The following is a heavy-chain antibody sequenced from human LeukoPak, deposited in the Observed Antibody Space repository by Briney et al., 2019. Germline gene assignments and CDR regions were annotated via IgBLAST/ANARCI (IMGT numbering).Heavy chain of an antibody. CDR1: GGSTSSYY. CDR3: ARVWSGYPYYYYYYMDV. CDR2: IYYSGST. J-gene: IGHJ6*03. V-gene: IGHV4-59*01. D-gene: IGHD3-3*01. Sequence: SETLSLTCTVSGGSTSSYYWSWIRQPPGKGLEWIGYIYYSGSTNYNPSLKSRVTISVDTSKNQFSLKLSSVTAADTAVYYCARVWSGYPYYYYYYMDVWGKGTTVTVSS.